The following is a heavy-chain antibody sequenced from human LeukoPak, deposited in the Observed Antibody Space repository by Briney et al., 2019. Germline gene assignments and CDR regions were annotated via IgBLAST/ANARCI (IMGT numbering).Heavy chain of an antibody. CDR3: ARDGYEFRAFDI. Sequence: GGSLRLSCAASGFTFSSYWMHWVRHAPGKGLVWVSRIKTDGSRTHYADFAQGRFTISRDNAKNTLYLQMNSLRAEDTAVYYCARDGYEFRAFDIWGQGTMATVSP. J-gene: IGHJ3*02. V-gene: IGHV3-74*01. D-gene: IGHD5-12*01. CDR1: GFTFSSYW. CDR2: IKTDGSRT.